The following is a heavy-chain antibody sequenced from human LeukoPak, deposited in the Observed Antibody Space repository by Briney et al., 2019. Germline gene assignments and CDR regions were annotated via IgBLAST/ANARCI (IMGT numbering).Heavy chain of an antibody. J-gene: IGHJ3*02. Sequence: SETLSLTCTVSGGSLSSYYWSWIRQPPGKGLEWIGYIYYSGSTNYNPSLKSRVTISVDTSKNQFSLKLSSVTAADTAVYYCAGYRGSIGAFDIWGQGTMVTVSS. CDR3: AGYRGSIGAFDI. V-gene: IGHV4-59*08. CDR1: GGSLSSYY. D-gene: IGHD3-10*01. CDR2: IYYSGST.